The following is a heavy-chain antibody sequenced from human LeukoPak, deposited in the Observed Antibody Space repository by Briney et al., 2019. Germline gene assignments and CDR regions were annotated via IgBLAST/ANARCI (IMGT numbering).Heavy chain of an antibody. Sequence: GGSLRLSCAASGFTFSTYSMAWVRQVPGKGLEWVSYISSRGLNTYYADSVWGRFTRDNAKNSLSLQMNSLRADDTAVYFCARDGWNYCFDYWGQGTVVTVSS. CDR1: GFTFSTYS. V-gene: IGHV3-48*04. J-gene: IGHJ4*02. CDR2: ISSRGLNT. CDR3: ARDGWNYCFDY. D-gene: IGHD1-7*01.